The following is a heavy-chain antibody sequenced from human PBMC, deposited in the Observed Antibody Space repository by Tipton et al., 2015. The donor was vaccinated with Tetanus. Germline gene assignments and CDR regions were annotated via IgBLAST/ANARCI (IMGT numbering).Heavy chain of an antibody. CDR3: AKGAARYYYDLSLPP. Sequence: LRLSCTVSGGSINDYYWGWIRQPPGMGLEWIGHISHSGSASYNPSLKSRVTISLDTSKNQFSLTLRSVTAADTAVYYCAKGAARYYYDLSLPPWGQGTLVTVSS. CDR1: GGSINDYY. V-gene: IGHV4-59*01. CDR2: ISHSGSA. J-gene: IGHJ5*02. D-gene: IGHD3-22*01.